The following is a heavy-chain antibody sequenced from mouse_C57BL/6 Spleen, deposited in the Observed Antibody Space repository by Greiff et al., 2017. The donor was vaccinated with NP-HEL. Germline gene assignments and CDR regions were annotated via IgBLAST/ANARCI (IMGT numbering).Heavy chain of an antibody. CDR2: IWAGGST. CDR3: ARVEEI. CDR1: GFSLTSYG. V-gene: IGHV2-9*02. Sequence: VQRVESGPGLVAPSQSLSITCTVSGFSLTSYGVHWVRQPPGKGLEWLGVIWAGGSTNYNSALMSRLSISKDNSKSQDFLKMNSLENDETAMYYCARVEEIWGQGTTLTVST. J-gene: IGHJ2*01.